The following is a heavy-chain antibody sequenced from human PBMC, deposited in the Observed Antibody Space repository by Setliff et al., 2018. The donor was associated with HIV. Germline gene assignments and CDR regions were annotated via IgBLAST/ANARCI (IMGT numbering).Heavy chain of an antibody. D-gene: IGHD3-22*01. CDR3: ARASLYYFDSTGHLFRALENRGPNGYGFDV. V-gene: IGHV4-61*09. J-gene: IGHJ3*01. Sequence: PSETLSLTCNVSGGSISSGTYYWSRIRQPAGKGLEWIGHTYTSGSANYNPSLKSRVTISVDTSKNQLSLKLSSVTAADTAVYFCARASLYYFDSTGHLFRALENRGPNGYGFDVWGQGTMVTVSS. CDR2: TYTSGSA. CDR1: GGSISSGTYY.